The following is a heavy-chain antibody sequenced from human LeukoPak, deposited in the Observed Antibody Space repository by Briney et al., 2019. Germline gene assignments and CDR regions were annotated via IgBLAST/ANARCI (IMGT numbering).Heavy chain of an antibody. CDR2: IYSAGST. CDR3: ASGEVGVRKFYSDPFHY. Sequence: GGSLRLSCAASGFAVSSNYMSWVRQAPGTGLEGVSIIYSAGSTYYADSVRGRFTISRDSSKNTVCLQMNSLRVEDTAVYYCASGEVGVRKFYSDPFHYWGQGTLVTVSP. D-gene: IGHD2-15*01. J-gene: IGHJ4*02. CDR1: GFAVSSNY. V-gene: IGHV3-53*01.